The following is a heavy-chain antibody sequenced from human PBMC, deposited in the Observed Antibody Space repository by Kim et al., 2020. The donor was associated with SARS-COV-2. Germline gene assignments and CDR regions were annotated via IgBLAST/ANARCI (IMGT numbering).Heavy chain of an antibody. J-gene: IGHJ6*01. D-gene: IGHD3-3*01. CDR2: INHSGST. Sequence: SETLSLTCAVYGGSFSGYYWSWIRQPPGKGLEWIGEINHSGSTNYNPSLKSRVTISVDTSKNQFTLKLSSVTAADTAVYYCARVFLWSGYGYDYGMDVWGQGTTATVSS. CDR3: ARVFLWSGYGYDYGMDV. CDR1: GGSFSGYY. V-gene: IGHV4-34*01.